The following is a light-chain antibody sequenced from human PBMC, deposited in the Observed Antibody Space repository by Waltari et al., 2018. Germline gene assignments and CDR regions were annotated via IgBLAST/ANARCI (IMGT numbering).Light chain of an antibody. J-gene: IGKJ1*01. CDR1: QNVNMY. CDR2: DAT. V-gene: IGKV3-11*01. Sequence: EIVLTQSPATLSLSPGDRATLSCRASQNVNMYLAWYQQKPGQGPRLLIYDATDRAAGVPARFSGSGSGTEFTLTISSLQSEDFATYYCQQYNNWPGTFGQGTKVEIK. CDR3: QQYNNWPGT.